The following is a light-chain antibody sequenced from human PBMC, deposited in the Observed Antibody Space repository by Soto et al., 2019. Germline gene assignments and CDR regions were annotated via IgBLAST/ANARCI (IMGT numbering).Light chain of an antibody. V-gene: IGLV1-40*01. CDR3: QSYDSSLSSYV. Sequence: QSVLTQPPSVSGAPGQRVTISCTGSSSNIGAGYDVHWYQQLPATAPKLLIYGNSNRPSGVPDRFSGSQSGTSASLAITGLQAEDEADYYCQSYDSSLSSYVFGTGTKLTVL. CDR1: SSNIGAGYD. J-gene: IGLJ1*01. CDR2: GNS.